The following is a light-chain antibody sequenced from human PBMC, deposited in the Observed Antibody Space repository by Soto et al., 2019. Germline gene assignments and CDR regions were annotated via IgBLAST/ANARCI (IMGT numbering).Light chain of an antibody. V-gene: IGLV1-40*01. J-gene: IGLJ3*02. CDR1: SSNLGAGFD. Sequence: QSVLTQPPSVSGAPGQRVTISCTGNSSNLGAGFDVQWYQQLPGTAPKLLIYANNNRPSGVPDRFSGSKSGTSASLAIIGLQAENEADYYCQSYDTSLGGPVVFGGGTKLTVL. CDR2: ANN. CDR3: QSYDTSLGGPVV.